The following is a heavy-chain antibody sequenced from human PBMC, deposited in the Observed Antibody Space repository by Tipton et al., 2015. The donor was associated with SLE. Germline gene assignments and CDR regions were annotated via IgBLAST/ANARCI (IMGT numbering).Heavy chain of an antibody. J-gene: IGHJ6*02. CDR3: ASGLTTETNFGMDV. CDR2: IRKDGNEK. V-gene: IGHV3-7*01. D-gene: IGHD1-14*01. Sequence: GSLRLSCAASGFDFSYYWMSWVRQAPGKGLEWVANIRKDGNEKYYVDSVRGRFTISRDNAKKSLYLQMNSLRVEDTALYYCASGLTTETNFGMDVWGQGTTVTVSS. CDR1: GFDFSYYW.